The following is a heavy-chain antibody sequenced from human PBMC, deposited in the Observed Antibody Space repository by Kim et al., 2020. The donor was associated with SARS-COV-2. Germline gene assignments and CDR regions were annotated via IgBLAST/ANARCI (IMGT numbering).Heavy chain of an antibody. V-gene: IGHV3-53*01. CDR3: ARTAETSSSSLDLDY. D-gene: IGHD6-6*01. J-gene: IGHJ4*02. Sequence: DSGKGRFTISRDNSKNTLYLQMNSLRAEDTAVYYCARTAETSSSSLDLDYWGQGTLVTVSS.